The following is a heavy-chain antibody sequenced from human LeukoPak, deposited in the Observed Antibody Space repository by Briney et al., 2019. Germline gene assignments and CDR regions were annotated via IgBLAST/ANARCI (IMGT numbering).Heavy chain of an antibody. CDR2: ISGSGGRT. CDR3: AKDAVTALAGYYYYMDV. Sequence: GGSLTLSCATSGFTSSSYAMSWVRQAPGKGLEGVSGISGSGGRTYYADSVKGRFTISRVNSKNTLYLKMNSLRADDAAVYYCAKDAVTALAGYYYYMDVWGKGTMVTVPS. CDR1: GFTSSSYA. J-gene: IGHJ6*03. V-gene: IGHV3-23*01. D-gene: IGHD6-19*01.